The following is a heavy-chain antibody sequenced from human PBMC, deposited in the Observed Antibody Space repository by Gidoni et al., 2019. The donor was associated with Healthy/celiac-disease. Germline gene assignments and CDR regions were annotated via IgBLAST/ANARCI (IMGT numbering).Heavy chain of an antibody. CDR2: ISGSGGST. V-gene: IGHV3-23*01. CDR1: GFIFSSYA. Sequence: EVQLLESGGGLVQPGVSLRLSCAASGFIFSSYAMSWVRQAPGKGLEWVSAISGSGGSTYYADSVKGRFTISRDNSKNTLYLQMNSLRAEDTAVYYCAKDRGPWDYYGSAADYWGQGTLVTVSS. CDR3: AKDRGPWDYYGSAADY. J-gene: IGHJ4*02. D-gene: IGHD3-10*01.